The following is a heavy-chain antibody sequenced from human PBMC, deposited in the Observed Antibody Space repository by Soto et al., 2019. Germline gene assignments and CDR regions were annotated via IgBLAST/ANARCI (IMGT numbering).Heavy chain of an antibody. CDR1: GGSFSGYY. D-gene: IGHD2-15*01. Sequence: SETLSLTCAVYGGSFSGYYWSWIRQPPGKGLEWIGEINHSGSTNYNPSLKSRVTISVDTSKNQFSLKLSSVTAADMAVYYCAITRPVYYYYGMDVWGQVTTVTVSS. J-gene: IGHJ6*02. CDR2: INHSGST. V-gene: IGHV4-34*01. CDR3: AITRPVYYYYGMDV.